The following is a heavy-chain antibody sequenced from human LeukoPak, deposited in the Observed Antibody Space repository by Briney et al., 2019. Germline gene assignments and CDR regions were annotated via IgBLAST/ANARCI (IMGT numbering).Heavy chain of an antibody. J-gene: IGHJ5*02. V-gene: IGHV4-38-2*02. CDR2: IYHTEST. D-gene: IGHD6-19*01. Sequence: SETLSLTCTVSGYSISSGYYWVWIRQPPGKGLEWIASIYHTESTYSNPSLKSRVTISVDTSKNQFSLKLNSVTAADTAVYYCATSIAVAGRSAWFDPWGQGTLVTVSS. CDR1: GYSISSGYY. CDR3: ATSIAVAGRSAWFDP.